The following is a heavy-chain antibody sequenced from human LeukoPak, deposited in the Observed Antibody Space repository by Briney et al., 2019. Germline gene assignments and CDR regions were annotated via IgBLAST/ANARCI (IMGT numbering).Heavy chain of an antibody. CDR2: INQNGGVK. J-gene: IGHJ4*02. D-gene: IGHD4-23*01. Sequence: PGGSLRLSCAASGFTFSSTSMSWVRQAPGKGLEWVATINQNGGVKYYVDSVKGRFTISRDNAKTSLFLQMNSLRIDDTAMYYCTRTVNSASDFWGQGTLVTVSS. V-gene: IGHV3-7*03. CDR3: TRTVNSASDF. CDR1: GFTFSSTS.